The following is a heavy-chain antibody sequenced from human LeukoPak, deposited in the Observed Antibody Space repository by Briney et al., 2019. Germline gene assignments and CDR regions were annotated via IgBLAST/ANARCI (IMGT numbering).Heavy chain of an antibody. CDR1: GGSISSGGYS. CDR2: IYHSGST. CDR3: ARNYEQGFDY. D-gene: IGHD1-7*01. Sequence: SETLSLTCAVSGGSISSGGYSWSWIRQPPGKGLEWIGYIYHSGSTYYNPSLKSRVTISVDRSKNQFSLKLSSVTAADTAVYYCARNYEQGFDYWGQGTLVTVSS. V-gene: IGHV4-30-2*01. J-gene: IGHJ4*02.